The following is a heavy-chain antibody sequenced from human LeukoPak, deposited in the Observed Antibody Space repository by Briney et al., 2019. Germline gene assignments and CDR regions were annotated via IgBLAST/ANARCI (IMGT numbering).Heavy chain of an antibody. CDR1: GFTVSSNY. Sequence: GGSLRLSCAASGFTVSSNYMSWVRQAPGKGLEWVSVIYSGGSTYYADSVKGRFTISRDNSKNTLYLQMNSLRAEDTAVYYCAVPSAIVDVLDYWGQGTLVTVSS. V-gene: IGHV3-66*01. D-gene: IGHD3-22*01. J-gene: IGHJ4*02. CDR2: IYSGGST. CDR3: AVPSAIVDVLDY.